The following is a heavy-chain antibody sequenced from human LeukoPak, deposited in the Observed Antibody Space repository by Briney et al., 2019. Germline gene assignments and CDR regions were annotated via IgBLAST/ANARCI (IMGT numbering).Heavy chain of an antibody. J-gene: IGHJ4*02. CDR1: GYTFTSYA. Sequence: ASVKVSCKASGYTFTSYAISWVRQAPGQGLEWMGGIIPIFGTANYAQKFQGRVTITADESTSTAYMELSSLRSEDTAVYYCARGLGDILTGYYPLDYWGQGTLVTVSS. CDR3: ARGLGDILTGYYPLDY. V-gene: IGHV1-69*13. D-gene: IGHD3-9*01. CDR2: IIPIFGTA.